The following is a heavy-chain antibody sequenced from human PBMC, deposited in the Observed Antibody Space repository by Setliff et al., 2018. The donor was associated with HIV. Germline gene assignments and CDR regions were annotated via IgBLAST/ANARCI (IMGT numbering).Heavy chain of an antibody. CDR2: INPSSGST. Sequence: ASVKVSCKTSGYIFIRYYIFWVRQAPGQGLEWMGIINPSSGSTTYAQKFQGRVTMTRDTSISTAYMELSRLRSDDTAVYYCARGSLLGYFDWLFPDWGQGTLVTVSS. D-gene: IGHD3-9*01. CDR3: ARGSLLGYFDWLFPD. CDR1: GYIFIRYY. V-gene: IGHV1-2*02. J-gene: IGHJ4*02.